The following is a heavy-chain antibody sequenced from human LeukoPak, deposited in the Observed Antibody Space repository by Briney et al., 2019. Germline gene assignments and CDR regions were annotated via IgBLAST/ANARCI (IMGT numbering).Heavy chain of an antibody. D-gene: IGHD3-22*01. CDR1: GGSISSSSYY. V-gene: IGHV4-39*07. CDR3: ARVRAYYYDSSGYLDY. J-gene: IGHJ4*02. CDR2: IYYSGST. Sequence: PSETLSLTCTVSGGSISSSSYYWGWIRQPPRKGLEWIGSIYYSGSTYYNPSLKSRVTISVDTSKNQFSLKLSSVTAADTAVYYCARVRAYYYDSSGYLDYWGQGTLVTVSS.